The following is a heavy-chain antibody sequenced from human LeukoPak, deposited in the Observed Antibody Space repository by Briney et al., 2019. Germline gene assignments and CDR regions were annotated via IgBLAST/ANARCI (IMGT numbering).Heavy chain of an antibody. V-gene: IGHV3-48*02. CDR2: ISSGGSTI. J-gene: IGHJ6*02. CDR1: GFTFSSYS. Sequence: GVSLRLSCAASGFTFSSYSMNWVRQAPGKGLEWVSYISSGGSTIYYADSVRGRFTITRDTAKNSLYLEMDSLRDEDTAMYYCARDRIDYYYGMDVWGQGTTVTVSS. CDR3: ARDRIDYYYGMDV. D-gene: IGHD2-15*01.